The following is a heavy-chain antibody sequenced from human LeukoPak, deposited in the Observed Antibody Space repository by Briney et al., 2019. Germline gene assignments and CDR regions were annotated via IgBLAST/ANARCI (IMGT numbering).Heavy chain of an antibody. Sequence: PSETLSLTCSVYGGSFSGYYWSWIRQPPGKGLEWIGEINHSGSTNYNPSLKSRVTISVDTSKNQFSLKLSSVTAADTAVYHCARGPKRCITIFGVFMDVWGKGTTVTVSS. CDR1: GGSFSGYY. CDR3: ARGPKRCITIFGVFMDV. V-gene: IGHV4-34*01. D-gene: IGHD3-3*01. J-gene: IGHJ6*03. CDR2: INHSGST.